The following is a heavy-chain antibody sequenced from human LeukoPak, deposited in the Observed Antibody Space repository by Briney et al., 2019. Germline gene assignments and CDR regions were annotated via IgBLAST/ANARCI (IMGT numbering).Heavy chain of an antibody. D-gene: IGHD1-26*01. CDR1: GGSISSSGYY. CDR2: IYYSGST. Sequence: PSETLSLTCTVSGGSISSSGYYWGWIRQPPGKGLEWIASIYYSGSTYYNPSLKSRVAISVDTSKNQLSLKLSSLTAADTAVYYCARHEYSGSYYGLSWFDPWGQGTLVTVSS. V-gene: IGHV4-39*01. CDR3: ARHEYSGSYYGLSWFDP. J-gene: IGHJ5*02.